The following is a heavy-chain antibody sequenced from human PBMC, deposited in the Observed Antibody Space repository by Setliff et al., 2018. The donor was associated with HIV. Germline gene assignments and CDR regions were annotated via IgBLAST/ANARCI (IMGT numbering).Heavy chain of an antibody. J-gene: IGHJ6*03. D-gene: IGHD1-26*01. Sequence: ASVKVSCKASGYTFTGYYVHWVRQAPGQGLEWMGWINPNSGGTNDAQKFQGRVTMTRDTSISTAHMELSRLTSDDTAVYYCARGVWELPPYYMDVWGKGTTVTVS. CDR3: ARGVWELPPYYMDV. CDR2: INPNSGGT. CDR1: GYTFTGYY. V-gene: IGHV1-2*02.